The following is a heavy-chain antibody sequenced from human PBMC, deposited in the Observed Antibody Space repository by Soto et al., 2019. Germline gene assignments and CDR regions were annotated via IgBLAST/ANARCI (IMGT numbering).Heavy chain of an antibody. D-gene: IGHD1-26*01. J-gene: IGHJ5*02. CDR3: AKGPTVGANSWYFDT. Sequence: GVSLRLSCAASGLPFINYGMTGVRQAPGKGLEWVSVISGSGGSKYYADSVKGRFTISRDNSGNTLDLQMNSLRAEDTALYYCAKGPTVGANSWYFDTWGQGTLVTFAS. CDR2: ISGSGGSK. CDR1: GLPFINYG. V-gene: IGHV3-23*01.